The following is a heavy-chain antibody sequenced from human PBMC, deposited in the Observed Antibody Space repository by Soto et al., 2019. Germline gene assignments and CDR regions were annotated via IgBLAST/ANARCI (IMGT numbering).Heavy chain of an antibody. D-gene: IGHD1-1*01. CDR3: TNTRVPTTVYSTTWDGLYV. J-gene: IGHJ6*02. V-gene: IGHV3-23*01. Sequence: LLESGGTLVQPGASLRLSCETSGFTFSSYAMSWVRQAPGKGLEWVSGISGSGDRRYADSVNGRFTISRDNFKKTLYLEMSSLRVENTAVYYCTNTRVPTTVYSTTWDGLYVWGQGTTLPGSS. CDR1: GFTFSSYA. CDR2: ISGSGDRR.